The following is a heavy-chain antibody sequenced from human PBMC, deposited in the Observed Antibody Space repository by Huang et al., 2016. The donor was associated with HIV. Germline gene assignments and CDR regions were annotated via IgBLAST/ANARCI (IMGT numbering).Heavy chain of an antibody. Sequence: QVQLVQSGAEVKKPGASVKVSCKASGFNFNNYDFNWVRQASGQGLEWMGWMNPNSGNTGYAKKFQGRVTITRNTSITTAYMGLRSLRSEDTAVYYCARARGFLYDSTGYYSRYYFDSWGQGTLVTISS. V-gene: IGHV1-8*03. CDR1: GFNFNNYD. D-gene: IGHD3-22*01. CDR2: MNPNSGNT. CDR3: ARARGFLYDSTGYYSRYYFDS. J-gene: IGHJ4*02.